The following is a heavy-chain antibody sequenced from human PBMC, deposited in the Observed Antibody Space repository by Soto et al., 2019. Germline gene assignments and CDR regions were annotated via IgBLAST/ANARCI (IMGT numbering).Heavy chain of an antibody. Sequence: QVQLVESGGGVVQPGRSLRLSCAASGFTFSSYGMHWVRQAPGKGLEWVAVIWYDGSNKYYADSVKGRFTISGDNSKNTLYLQMNSLRAEDTAVYYCARDLGAYDYGDVWGQGTLVTVSS. V-gene: IGHV3-33*01. J-gene: IGHJ4*02. CDR1: GFTFSSYG. CDR3: ARDLGAYDYGDV. CDR2: IWYDGSNK. D-gene: IGHD3-16*01.